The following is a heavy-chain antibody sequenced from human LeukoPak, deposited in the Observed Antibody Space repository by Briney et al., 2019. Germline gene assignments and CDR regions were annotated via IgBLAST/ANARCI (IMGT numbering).Heavy chain of an antibody. Sequence: ASVKVSCKASGYTFTSYDIHWVRQATGQGLEWMGRMNPNRGDTDYAQKFQGRVTMTRDTSISTAYMELSSLRSEDTAVYYCTRGPLVVPAAIKGSQWFDPWGQGTLVTVSS. V-gene: IGHV1-8*01. CDR3: TRGPLVVPAAIKGSQWFDP. CDR2: MNPNRGDT. CDR1: GYTFTSYD. J-gene: IGHJ5*02. D-gene: IGHD2-2*02.